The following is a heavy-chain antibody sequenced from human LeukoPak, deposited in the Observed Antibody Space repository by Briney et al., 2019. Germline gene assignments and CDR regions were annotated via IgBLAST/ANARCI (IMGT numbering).Heavy chain of an antibody. CDR1: GFTFSSYE. CDR2: ISSSGSTI. J-gene: IGHJ4*02. D-gene: IGHD6-6*01. V-gene: IGHV3-48*03. CDR3: ARIYSSSYDY. Sequence: GGSLRLSCAASGFTFSSYEMNWVRQAPGKGLEWVSYISSSGSTIYYADSVKGRFTISRDNSKNTLYLQMNSLRAEDTAVYYCARIYSSSYDYWGQGTLVTVSS.